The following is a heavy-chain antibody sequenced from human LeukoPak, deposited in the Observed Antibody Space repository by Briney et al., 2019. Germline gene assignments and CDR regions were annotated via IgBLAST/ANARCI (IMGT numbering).Heavy chain of an antibody. J-gene: IGHJ4*02. CDR3: ARAPSGCGGTCAFDY. V-gene: IGHV4-4*07. CDR2: IYTDGST. D-gene: IGHD2-15*01. CDR1: GGSTSNSF. Sequence: SETLSLTCTVSGGSTSNSFWSWIRQPAGKGLEWIGRIYTDGSTNSNPSLRSRLTMSLDPSKNQFSLKLTSVTAADTAVYFCARAPSGCGGTCAFDYWGQGTLVTVSS.